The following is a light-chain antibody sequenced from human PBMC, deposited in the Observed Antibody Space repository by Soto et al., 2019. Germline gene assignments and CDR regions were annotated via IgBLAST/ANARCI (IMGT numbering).Light chain of an antibody. J-gene: IGKJ1*01. Sequence: DIQMTQSPSTLSASVGDRVTITCRASQSISSWLAWYQQKPGKAPKLLMYDASSLDSGVPSRFSGSGSGTKFTLTISSLQPDDFATYYCQQYNAYPWTFGQGTKVEIK. CDR3: QQYNAYPWT. V-gene: IGKV1-5*01. CDR1: QSISSW. CDR2: DAS.